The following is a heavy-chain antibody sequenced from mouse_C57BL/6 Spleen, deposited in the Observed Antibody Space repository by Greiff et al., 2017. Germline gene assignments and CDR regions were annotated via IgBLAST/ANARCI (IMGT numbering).Heavy chain of an antibody. J-gene: IGHJ2*01. Sequence: DVQLQESGAELVRPGASVKLSCTASGFNIKDDYMHWVKQRPEQGLEWIGWIDPENGDTEYASKFQGKATITADTSSNTAYLQLSSLTSEDTAVYYCTTNYYGSNYFDYWGQGTTLTVSS. CDR2: IDPENGDT. CDR1: GFNIKDDY. D-gene: IGHD1-1*01. CDR3: TTNYYGSNYFDY. V-gene: IGHV14-4*01.